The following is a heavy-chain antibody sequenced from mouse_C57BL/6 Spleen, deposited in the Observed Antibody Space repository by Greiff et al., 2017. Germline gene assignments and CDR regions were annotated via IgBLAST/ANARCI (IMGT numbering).Heavy chain of an antibody. D-gene: IGHD1-1*01. J-gene: IGHJ4*01. CDR3: ARVYGSRDYYAMDY. CDR1: GFTFSSYA. Sequence: DVMLVESGGGLVKPGGSLKLSCAASGFTFSSYAMSWVRQTPEKRLEWVATISDGGSYTYYPDNVKGRFTISRDNAKNNLYLQMSHLKSEDTAMYYCARVYGSRDYYAMDYWGQGTSGTVSS. CDR2: ISDGGSYT. V-gene: IGHV5-4*03.